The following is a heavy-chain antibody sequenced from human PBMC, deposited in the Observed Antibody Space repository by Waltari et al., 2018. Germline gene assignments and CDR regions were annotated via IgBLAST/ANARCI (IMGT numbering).Heavy chain of an antibody. CDR3: IAAISSCSCYDS. CDR2: IKSRAEGGTT. V-gene: IGHV3-15*01. Sequence: EVQLVESGGGLVKPGGSLRLSCAAPGYTFDNAWMSWFRQAPGKGLEWVGRIKSRAEGGTTDYVAPVEGRFTISRDDSKNTLYLQMSSLKTEDTAVYYCIAAISSCSCYDSWGQGTLVTVSS. J-gene: IGHJ4*02. D-gene: IGHD2-21*01. CDR1: GYTFDNAW.